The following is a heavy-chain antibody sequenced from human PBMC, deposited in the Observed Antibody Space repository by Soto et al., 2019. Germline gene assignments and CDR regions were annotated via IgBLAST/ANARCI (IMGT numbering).Heavy chain of an antibody. CDR2: IKQDGSEK. D-gene: IGHD3-22*01. CDR3: AREWGPGVVVITTHDDAFDI. CDR1: GFTFSSYW. Sequence: GGSLRLSCAASGFTFSSYWMSWVRQAPGKGLEWVANIKQDGSEKYYVDSVKGRFTISRDNAKNSLYLQMNSLRAEDTAVYYCAREWGPGVVVITTHDDAFDIWGQGTMVTVSS. J-gene: IGHJ3*02. V-gene: IGHV3-7*01.